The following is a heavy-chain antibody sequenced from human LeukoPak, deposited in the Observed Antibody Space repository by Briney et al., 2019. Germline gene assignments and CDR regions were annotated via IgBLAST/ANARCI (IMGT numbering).Heavy chain of an antibody. CDR1: GFTFSSYG. D-gene: IGHD6-6*01. V-gene: IGHV3-33*06. CDR3: AKDNAPYTSSSSGLGLFDY. J-gene: IGHJ4*02. CDR2: IWYDGSNK. Sequence: GGSLRLSCAASGFTFSSYGMHWVRQAPGKGLEWVAVIWYDGSNKYCADSVKGRFTISKDNSKNTLYLQMNSLRAEDTAVYYCAKDNAPYTSSSSGLGLFDYWGQGTLVTVSS.